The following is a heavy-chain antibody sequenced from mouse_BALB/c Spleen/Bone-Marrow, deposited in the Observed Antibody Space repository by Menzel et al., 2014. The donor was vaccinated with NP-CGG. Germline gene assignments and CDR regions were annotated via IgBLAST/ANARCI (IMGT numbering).Heavy chain of an antibody. V-gene: IGHV5-12-2*01. Sequence: EVKVVESGGGLVQPGGSLKLSCAASGFTFXSYTMSWVRQTPEKRLEWVAYISNGGGSTYYPDTVKGRFTISRDNAKNTLYLQMSSLESEDTAMYYCARGGYYFDYWGQGTTLTVSS. CDR2: ISNGGGST. CDR1: GFTFXSYT. J-gene: IGHJ2*01. CDR3: ARGGYYFDY.